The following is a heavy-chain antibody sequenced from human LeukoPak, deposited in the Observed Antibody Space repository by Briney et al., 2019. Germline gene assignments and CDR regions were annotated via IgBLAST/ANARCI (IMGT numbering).Heavy chain of an antibody. V-gene: IGHV4-59*01. D-gene: IGHD2-2*01. CDR3: AIGRGYCGSTTCHVEYFQH. CDR2: NHYSGST. J-gene: IGHJ1*01. CDR1: GDSINTYY. Sequence: PSETLSLTCTVSGDSINTYYWSWIRQPPRQGQEWIAYNHYSGSTNYNPSLSSRVTISVNTSKSQFSLRMNSVTAEDTAVYSCAIGRGYCGSTTCHVEYFQHWGQDTLVTVSS.